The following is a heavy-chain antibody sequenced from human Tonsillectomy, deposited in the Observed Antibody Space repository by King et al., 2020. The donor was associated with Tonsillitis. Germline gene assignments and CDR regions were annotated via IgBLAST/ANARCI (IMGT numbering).Heavy chain of an antibody. D-gene: IGHD2-15*01. CDR1: GGSVSSGSYY. J-gene: IGHJ4*02. V-gene: IGHV4-61*01. CDR2: IYYSGST. Sequence: QVQLQESGPGLVKPSETLSLTCTVSGGSVSSGSYYWSWIRQPPGKGLEWIGYIYYSGSTKYNPSLKSRVTISVDMSKNQFSLKLISLTAADTAVYYCARDREDCSGGSCYHIPGYWGQGTLVTVSP. CDR3: ARDREDCSGGSCYHIPGY.